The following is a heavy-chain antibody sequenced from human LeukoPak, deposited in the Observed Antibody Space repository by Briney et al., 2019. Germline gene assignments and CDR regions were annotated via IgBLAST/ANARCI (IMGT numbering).Heavy chain of an antibody. Sequence: GGSLRLSCAASGFTFSSYAVSWVRQAPGKGLEWVSTISGSGAGTYYADSVKGRFTISRDNSKNTMYLQMNSLRAEDTAVYYCARLRRRGGAFDVWGQGTMVTVSS. CDR2: ISGSGAGT. V-gene: IGHV3-23*01. J-gene: IGHJ3*01. D-gene: IGHD2-15*01. CDR1: GFTFSSYA. CDR3: ARLRRRGGAFDV.